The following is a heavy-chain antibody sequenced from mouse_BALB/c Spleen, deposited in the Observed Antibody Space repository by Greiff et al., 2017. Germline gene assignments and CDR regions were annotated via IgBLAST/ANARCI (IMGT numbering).Heavy chain of an antibody. Sequence: VQLQQSGTVLASPGASVKMSCKASGYSFTSYWMHWVKQRPGQGLEWIGAIYPGNSDTSYNQKFKGKAKLTAVTSASTAYMELSSLTNEDSAVYYCTILSTMISFDYWGQGTTLTVSS. CDR3: TILSTMISFDY. CDR1: GYSFTSYW. CDR2: IYPGNSDT. V-gene: IGHV1-5*01. D-gene: IGHD2-4*01. J-gene: IGHJ2*01.